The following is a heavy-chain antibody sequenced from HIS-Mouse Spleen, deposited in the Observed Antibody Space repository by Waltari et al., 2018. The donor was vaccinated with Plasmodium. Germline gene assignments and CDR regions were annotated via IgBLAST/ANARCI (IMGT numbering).Heavy chain of an antibody. Sequence: QVQLQQWGAGLLKPSETLSLTCAVDGGSFSGSSWSWIRQPPGRGLEWIGEINHSGSTNYNPSLKSRVTISVDTSKNQFSLKLSSVTAADTAVYYCARAVGLTMVRGVTPHWFDPWGQGTLVTVSS. CDR2: INHSGST. J-gene: IGHJ5*02. V-gene: IGHV4-34*01. CDR1: GGSFSGSS. D-gene: IGHD3-10*01. CDR3: ARAVGLTMVRGVTPHWFDP.